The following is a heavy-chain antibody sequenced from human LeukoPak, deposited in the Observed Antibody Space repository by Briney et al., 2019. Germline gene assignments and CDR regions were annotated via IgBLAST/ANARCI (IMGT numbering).Heavy chain of an antibody. CDR2: ISSIGSTI. D-gene: IGHD3-10*02. CDR3: AELGITMIGGV. V-gene: IGHV3-48*03. Sequence: GGYLRLSCASTGFTFVSYEMNSARQAPRKGLEWDSYISSIGSTIYHADSVKGRFTISRDNAKNSLYLQMNSLRAEDTAVYYCAELGITMIGGVWGKGTTVTISS. CDR1: GFTFVSYE. J-gene: IGHJ6*04.